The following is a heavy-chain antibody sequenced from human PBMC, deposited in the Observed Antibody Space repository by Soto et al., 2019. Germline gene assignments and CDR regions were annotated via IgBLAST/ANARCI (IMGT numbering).Heavy chain of an antibody. D-gene: IGHD2-2*03. CDR3: ARLNGYCVSTGCHGYYGMDV. V-gene: IGHV4-59*08. CDR2: IHYFGNS. J-gene: IGHJ6*02. CDR1: GGSISSYY. Sequence: SETLSLTCTVSGGSISSYYWSWIRQPPGKGLEWIGYIHYFGNSKHNPSLKSRVAISLDTSENQFSLKLTSVTAADTAVYYCARLNGYCVSTGCHGYYGMDVWGQGTTVTVSS.